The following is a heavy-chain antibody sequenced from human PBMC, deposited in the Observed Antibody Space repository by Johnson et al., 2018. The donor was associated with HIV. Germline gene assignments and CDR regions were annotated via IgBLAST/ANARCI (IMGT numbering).Heavy chain of an antibody. D-gene: IGHD2-21*02. J-gene: IGHJ3*02. CDR2: IRYDGSNK. CDR1: GFTFSSYG. V-gene: IGHV3-30*02. CDR3: AGGGAYCGGVCNAFDI. Sequence: QVQLVESGGGVVQPGGSLRLSCAASGFTFSSYGMHWVRQAPGKGLEWVAFIRYDGSNKYYADSVKGRFTISRDNAKNSLYPQMNSPRAEGTAVYYCAGGGAYCGGVCNAFDIWGQGTMVTVSS.